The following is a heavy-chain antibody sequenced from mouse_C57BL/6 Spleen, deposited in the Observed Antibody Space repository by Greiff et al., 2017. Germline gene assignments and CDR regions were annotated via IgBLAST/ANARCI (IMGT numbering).Heavy chain of an antibody. CDR2: IYPGDGDT. J-gene: IGHJ4*01. CDR3: ARSPAPGYAMDY. Sequence: VQLQESGAELVKPGASVKISCKASGYAFSSYWMNWVKQRPGKGLEWIGQIYPGDGDTNYNGKFKGKATLTADKSSSTAYMQLSSLTSEDSAVYFCARSPAPGYAMDYWGQGTSVTVSS. CDR1: GYAFSSYW. V-gene: IGHV1-80*01.